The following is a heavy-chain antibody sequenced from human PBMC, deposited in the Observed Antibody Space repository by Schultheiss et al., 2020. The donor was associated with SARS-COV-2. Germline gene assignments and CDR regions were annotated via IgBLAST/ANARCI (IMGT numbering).Heavy chain of an antibody. Sequence: GGSLRLSCAASGFTLSGYSMGWVRQAPGRGLEWVSSISSTGVNIYYADSVKGRFTISRDNANNSLHLHMNSLRGDDTAVYYCAKDRQQLVQRFDYWGQGTLVTVSS. J-gene: IGHJ4*02. CDR1: GFTLSGYS. CDR3: AKDRQQLVQRFDY. D-gene: IGHD6-13*01. CDR2: ISSTGVNI. V-gene: IGHV3-21*01.